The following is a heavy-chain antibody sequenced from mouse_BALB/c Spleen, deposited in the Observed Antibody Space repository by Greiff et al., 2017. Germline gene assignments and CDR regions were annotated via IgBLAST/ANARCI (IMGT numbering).Heavy chain of an antibody. CDR1: GYSITSGYY. D-gene: IGHD1-1*01. Sequence: EVQLVESGPGLVKPSQSLSLTCSVTGYSITSGYYWNWIRQFPGNKLEWMGYISYDGSNNYNPSLKNRISITRDTSKNQFFLKLNSVTTEDTATYYCARLHYYGSSYDAYWGQGTLVTVSA. J-gene: IGHJ3*01. CDR2: ISYDGSN. V-gene: IGHV3-6*02. CDR3: ARLHYYGSSYDAY.